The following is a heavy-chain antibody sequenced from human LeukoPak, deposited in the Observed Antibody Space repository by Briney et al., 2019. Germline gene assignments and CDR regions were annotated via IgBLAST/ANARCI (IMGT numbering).Heavy chain of an antibody. CDR2: DYCGGNT. V-gene: IGHV4-61*01. J-gene: IGHJ4*02. CDR1: GFSVTTDSYC. D-gene: IGHD3-10*01. Sequence: SDTLSLTCTVSGFSVTTDSYCWGWIRQPPGKGLEWIGYDYCGGNTNYDPSLKRRVTISVGTSKNQFTLTLTSVTAADTAVYFCARDHFGSLDSWGQGILVTVSS. CDR3: ARDHFGSLDS.